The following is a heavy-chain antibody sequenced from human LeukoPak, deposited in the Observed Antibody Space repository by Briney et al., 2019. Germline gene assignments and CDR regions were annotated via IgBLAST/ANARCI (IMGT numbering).Heavy chain of an antibody. CDR3: ARYIAAAGTLYYYGMDV. V-gene: IGHV1-69*13. J-gene: IGHJ6*02. D-gene: IGHD6-13*01. CDR1: GGTFSSYA. CDR2: IIPIFGTA. Sequence: SVKVSCKASGGTFSSYAISWVRQAPGQGLEWMGGIIPIFGTANCAQKFQGRVTITADESTSTAYMELSSLRSEDTAVYYCARYIAAAGTLYYYGMDVWGQGTTVTVSS.